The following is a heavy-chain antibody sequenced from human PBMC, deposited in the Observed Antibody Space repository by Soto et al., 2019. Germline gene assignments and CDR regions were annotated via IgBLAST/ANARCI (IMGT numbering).Heavy chain of an antibody. CDR3: AKDDPTYYDSSGLPGWFDP. D-gene: IGHD3-22*01. J-gene: IGHJ5*02. CDR2: ISGSGGST. CDR1: GFTFSSYA. V-gene: IGHV3-23*01. Sequence: EVQLLESGGGLVQPGGSLRLSCAASGFTFSSYAMSWVRQAPGKGLEWVSAISGSGGSTYYADSVKGRFTISRDNSKNTLYLQMNSLRAEDTAVYYCAKDDPTYYDSSGLPGWFDPWGQGTLVTVSS.